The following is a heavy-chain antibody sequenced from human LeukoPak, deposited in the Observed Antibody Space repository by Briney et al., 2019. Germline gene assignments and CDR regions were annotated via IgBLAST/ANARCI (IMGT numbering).Heavy chain of an antibody. J-gene: IGHJ4*02. CDR3: ARIGDDYGVYVFDY. Sequence: SGPALVKPTQTLTLTCTFSGFSLSTSGMCVSWIRQPPGKALEWLARIDWDDDKYYSTSLKTRLTISKDTSKNQVVLTMTNMDPVDTATYYCARIGDDYGVYVFDYWGQGTLVTVSS. CDR2: IDWDDDK. V-gene: IGHV2-70*11. CDR1: GFSLSTSGMC. D-gene: IGHD4-17*01.